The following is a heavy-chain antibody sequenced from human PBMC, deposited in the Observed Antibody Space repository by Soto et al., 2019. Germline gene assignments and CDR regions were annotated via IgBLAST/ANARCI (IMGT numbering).Heavy chain of an antibody. Sequence: QVQLVQSGAEVKKPGSSVKVSCKASGGTFSSYAISWVRQAPGQGLEWMGGIIPIFGTADYAQKFQGRVTITAAESTSKAYMELSSLRSEDTAVYYCASHCGGDCYSRSPPYYYYGMDVWGQGTTVTVSS. CDR1: GGTFSSYA. D-gene: IGHD2-21*02. CDR2: IIPIFGTA. J-gene: IGHJ6*02. V-gene: IGHV1-69*12. CDR3: ASHCGGDCYSRSPPYYYYGMDV.